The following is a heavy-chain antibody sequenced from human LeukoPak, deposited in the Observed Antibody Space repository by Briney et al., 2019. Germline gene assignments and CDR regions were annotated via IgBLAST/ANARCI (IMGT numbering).Heavy chain of an antibody. V-gene: IGHV5-10-1*01. D-gene: IGHD3-10*01. Sequence: GESLGISCKGSGYSFTSYWISWVRQMPGKGLKWMGRIDPSDSYTNYSPSFQGHVTISADKSISTAYLQWSSLKASDTAMYYCASQIYYGSGSSDYWGQGTLVTVSS. CDR1: GYSFTSYW. J-gene: IGHJ4*02. CDR2: IDPSDSYT. CDR3: ASQIYYGSGSSDY.